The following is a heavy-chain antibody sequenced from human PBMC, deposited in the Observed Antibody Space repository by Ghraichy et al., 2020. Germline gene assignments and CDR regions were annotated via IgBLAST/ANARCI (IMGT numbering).Heavy chain of an antibody. Sequence: SETLSLTCAVSGYSISSGYYWGWIRQPPGKGLEWIGSIYHSGSTYYNPSLKSRVTISVDTSKNQFSLKLSSVTAADTAVYYCAGYGEELLPFRKLDYWGQGTLVTVSS. CDR2: IYHSGST. V-gene: IGHV4-38-2*01. CDR1: GYSISSGYY. CDR3: AGYGEELLPFRKLDY. D-gene: IGHD1-26*01. J-gene: IGHJ4*02.